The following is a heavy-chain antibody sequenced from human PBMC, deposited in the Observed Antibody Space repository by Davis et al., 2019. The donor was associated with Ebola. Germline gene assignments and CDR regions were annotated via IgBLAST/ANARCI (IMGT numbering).Heavy chain of an antibody. CDR2: IYSSGST. Sequence: SETLFLTCTVSGGSINNYYWSWIRQPPGKGLEWIGYIYSSGSTNYNPSLKSRVTISVDTSKNQFSLKLSSVTAADTAVYYCARGTMYSSGWYFDFWGQGTLVTVSS. J-gene: IGHJ4*02. V-gene: IGHV4-59*01. CDR3: ARGTMYSSGWYFDF. CDR1: GGSINNYY. D-gene: IGHD6-19*01.